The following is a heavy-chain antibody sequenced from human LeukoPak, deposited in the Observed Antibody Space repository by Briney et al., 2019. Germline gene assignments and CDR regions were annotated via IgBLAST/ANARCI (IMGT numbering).Heavy chain of an antibody. V-gene: IGHV3-23*01. D-gene: IGHD3-10*02. Sequence: GGSLRLSCAASGFSFSSHAMNWVRQAPGEGLEWVSAISGSGSGTDYADSVKGGFTISRDDSKNTLYLQINSLRAEDTAVYYCAKDVRGYNRPVDYWGQGTLVTVSS. CDR1: GFSFSSHA. J-gene: IGHJ4*02. CDR2: ISGSGSGT. CDR3: AKDVRGYNRPVDY.